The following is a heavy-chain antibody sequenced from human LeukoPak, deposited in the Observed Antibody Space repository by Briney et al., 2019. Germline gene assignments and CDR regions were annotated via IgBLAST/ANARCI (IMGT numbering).Heavy chain of an antibody. CDR2: ISYDGRNT. V-gene: IGHV3-30*18. Sequence: PGGSLRLSCAASGFTFSSYGMHWVRQAPGKGLEGVAVISYDGRNTYYADSVKGRFTISRDNSKNTLYLQMNSLRAEDSAVYYCAKDPLPQSASYPGDYWGQGTLATVSS. J-gene: IGHJ4*02. CDR1: GFTFSSYG. D-gene: IGHD1-26*01. CDR3: AKDPLPQSASYPGDY.